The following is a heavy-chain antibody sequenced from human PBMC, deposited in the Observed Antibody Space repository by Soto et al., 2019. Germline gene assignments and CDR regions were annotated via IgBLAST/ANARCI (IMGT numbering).Heavy chain of an antibody. Sequence: ASVKVSCKASGYTFTGYYMHWVRQAPGQGLEWMGWINPNSGGTNYAQKFQGRVTMTRDTSISTAYMELSRLRSDDKAVYYCARDGYSYGSGPLYYYYYGMDVWGQGTPVTVSS. J-gene: IGHJ6*02. CDR2: INPNSGGT. D-gene: IGHD5-18*01. V-gene: IGHV1-2*02. CDR3: ARDGYSYGSGPLYYYYYGMDV. CDR1: GYTFTGYY.